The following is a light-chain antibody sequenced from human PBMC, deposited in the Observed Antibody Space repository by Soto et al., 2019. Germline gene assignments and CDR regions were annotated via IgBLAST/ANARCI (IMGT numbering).Light chain of an antibody. Sequence: DIQLTQSPSFLSASVGDRVTITCRASQGISSYLAWYQQKPGKAPKLLIYGASTLQSGVPSRFSGSGSGTELPLTISSLQPEDIATYYCQQLNSYPITFGQGTRLESK. CDR3: QQLNSYPIT. V-gene: IGKV1-9*01. CDR1: QGISSY. J-gene: IGKJ5*01. CDR2: GAS.